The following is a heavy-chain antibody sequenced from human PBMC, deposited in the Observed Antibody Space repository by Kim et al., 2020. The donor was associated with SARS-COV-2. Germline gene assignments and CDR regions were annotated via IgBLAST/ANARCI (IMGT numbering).Heavy chain of an antibody. V-gene: IGHV3-74*01. J-gene: IGHJ4*02. CDR2: VNCDGSSK. Sequence: GGSLRLSCAASGFTFSSYGMHWVRQAPGKGLVWVSRVNCDGSSKNYADSVKGRFTISRDNARNTLYLQMNSLRAEDTAVYYCASLSTGYVWDKFDDWGQGTLGTVSS. CDR3: ASLSTGYVWDKFDD. CDR1: GFTFSSYG. D-gene: IGHD3-16*01.